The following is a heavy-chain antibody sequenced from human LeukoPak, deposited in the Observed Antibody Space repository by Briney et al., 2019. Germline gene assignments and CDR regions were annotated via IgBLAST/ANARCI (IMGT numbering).Heavy chain of an antibody. CDR3: ARDGGYDSSGIDAFDI. Sequence: GASVKVSCKASGYTFTSYYMHWVRQAPGQGLEWMGRIIPIFGTANYAQKFQGRVTITTDESTSTAYMELSSLISEDTAVYYCARDGGYDSSGIDAFDIWGQGTMVTVSS. CDR2: IIPIFGTA. V-gene: IGHV1-69*05. D-gene: IGHD3-22*01. CDR1: GYTFTSYY. J-gene: IGHJ3*02.